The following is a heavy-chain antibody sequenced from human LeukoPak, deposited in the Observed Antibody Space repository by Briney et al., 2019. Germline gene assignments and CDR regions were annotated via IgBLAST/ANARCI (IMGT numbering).Heavy chain of an antibody. CDR1: GGSISSYY. V-gene: IGHV4-59*01. J-gene: IGHJ4*02. CDR3: ARGRLTAAATLDY. Sequence: KPSETLSLTCTVSGGSISSYYWSWIRQPPGKGLEWIGYIYYSGTSYYNPSLKSRVTMSVDTSKNQFSLKLSSVTAADTAVYYCARGRLTAAATLDYWGQGTLVTVSS. CDR2: IYYSGTS. D-gene: IGHD2-15*01.